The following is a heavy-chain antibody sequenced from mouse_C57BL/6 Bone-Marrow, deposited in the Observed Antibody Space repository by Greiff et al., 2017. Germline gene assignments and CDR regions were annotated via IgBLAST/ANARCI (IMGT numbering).Heavy chain of an antibody. CDR3: ARGAWFAY. CDR1: GYSFTDYN. CDR2: INPNDGAT. V-gene: IGHV1-39*01. Sequence: EVQLQESGPELVRPGASVKISCKASGYSFTDYNMNWVKQSNGQSLEWIGVINPNDGATSYNQKFKGKATLTVDQSSSTAYMQLNSLTSEDSAVYYCARGAWFAYWGQGTLVTVAA. J-gene: IGHJ3*01.